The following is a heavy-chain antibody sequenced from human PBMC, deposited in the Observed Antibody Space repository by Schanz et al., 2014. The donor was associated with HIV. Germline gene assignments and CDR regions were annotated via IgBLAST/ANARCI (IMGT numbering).Heavy chain of an antibody. CDR3: ARGPVAVAYTESYGMDV. V-gene: IGHV1-18*01. D-gene: IGHD6-19*01. J-gene: IGHJ6*02. CDR1: GYTFTNYG. Sequence: QVRLAQSGAEVKRPGASVKVSCKASGYTFTNYGINWVRQAPGQGLEWMGWISGYIGNTNYAQNLQGRVTMTADTFTSTAYMELRSLRSEDTAVYYCARGPVAVAYTESYGMDVWGQGTTVTVSS. CDR2: ISGYIGNT.